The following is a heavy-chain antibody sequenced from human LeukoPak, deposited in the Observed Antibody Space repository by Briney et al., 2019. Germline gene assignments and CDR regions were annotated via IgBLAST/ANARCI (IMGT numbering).Heavy chain of an antibody. CDR1: GYTFTSYY. J-gene: IGHJ5*02. Sequence: ASVKVSCKASGYTFTSYYMHWVRQAPGQGLEWMGIINPSGGSTSYAQKFQGRVTMTRDTSTSTVYMELSSLRSEDTAVYYCARMGGSGSGPHGFDPWGQGTLATVSS. CDR3: ARMGGSGSGPHGFDP. V-gene: IGHV1-46*01. CDR2: INPSGGST. D-gene: IGHD3-10*01.